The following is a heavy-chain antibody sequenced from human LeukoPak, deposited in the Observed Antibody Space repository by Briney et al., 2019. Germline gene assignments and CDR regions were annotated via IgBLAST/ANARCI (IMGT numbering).Heavy chain of an antibody. CDR2: ISDSGGGT. J-gene: IGHJ4*02. Sequence: GGSLRLSCAASGFTFSSYVMNWVRQAPGKGLEWVSGISDSGGGTYYADSVKGRFTISRDNSKNTLYLQMNSLRAEDTAVYYCAKLPGRAADYWGQGTLVTVSS. CDR1: GFTFSSYV. V-gene: IGHV3-23*01. CDR3: AKLPGRAADY.